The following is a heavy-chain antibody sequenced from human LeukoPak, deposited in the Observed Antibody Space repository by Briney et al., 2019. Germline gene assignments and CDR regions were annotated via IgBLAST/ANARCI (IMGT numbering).Heavy chain of an antibody. Sequence: ASVKVSCKASGYTFTSYGISWVRQAPGQGLEWMGWISAYNSNTNYAQKLQGRVTMTTDTSTSTAYMELRSLRSEDTAVYYCATISNYGDYYYYYMDVWGKGTTVTVSS. CDR1: GYTFTSYG. CDR2: ISAYNSNT. J-gene: IGHJ6*03. CDR3: ATISNYGDYYYYYMDV. D-gene: IGHD4-11*01. V-gene: IGHV1-18*01.